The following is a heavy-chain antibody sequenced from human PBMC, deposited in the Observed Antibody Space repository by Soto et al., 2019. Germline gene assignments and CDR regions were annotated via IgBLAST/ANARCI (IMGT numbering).Heavy chain of an antibody. CDR1: GFNFSSYG. CDR2: IWNDGSNE. Sequence: QVQLVESGGGVVQPGGYLRLCCEASGFNFSSYGIHWVRQAPGKGLEWVAIIWNDGSNEYYADSVKGRFTISRDNSKNTVYLQVSKLRAEDTAVYFCARDQTDSGGYSDSWGQGTLVTVSS. V-gene: IGHV3-33*01. CDR3: ARDQTDSGGYSDS. J-gene: IGHJ4*02. D-gene: IGHD3-22*01.